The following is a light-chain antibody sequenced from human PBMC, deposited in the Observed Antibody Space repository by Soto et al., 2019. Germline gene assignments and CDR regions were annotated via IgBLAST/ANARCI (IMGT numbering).Light chain of an antibody. Sequence: QSVLTQPASVSGSPGQSITISCPGTSSDVGSYNFVSWYQQHPGKAPKVMISEVTNRPSGVSNRFSGSKSANTASLTISGLQTEDEAYYYCSSYTNSSTLVFGGGTKLTVL. J-gene: IGLJ3*02. CDR1: SSDVGSYNF. CDR3: SSYTNSSTLV. CDR2: EVT. V-gene: IGLV2-14*01.